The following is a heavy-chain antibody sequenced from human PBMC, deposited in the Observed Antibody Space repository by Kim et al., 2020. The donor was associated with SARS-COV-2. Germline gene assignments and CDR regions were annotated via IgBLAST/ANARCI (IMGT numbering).Heavy chain of an antibody. D-gene: IGHD6-13*01. CDR1: GFTFDDYA. J-gene: IGHJ4*02. CDR2: ISWNSGSI. V-gene: IGHV3-9*01. Sequence: GGSLRLSCAASGFTFDDYAMHWVRQAPGKGLEWVSGISWNSGSIGYADSVKGRFTISRDNAKNSLYLQMNSLRAEDTALYYCAKDMYSSSSHFDYWGQGTLVTVSS. CDR3: AKDMYSSSSHFDY.